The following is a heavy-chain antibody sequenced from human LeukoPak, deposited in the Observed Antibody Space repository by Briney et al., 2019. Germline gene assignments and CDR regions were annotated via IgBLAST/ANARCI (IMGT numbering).Heavy chain of an antibody. Sequence: SETLSLTCAVYGGSFSGYYWSWIRQPPGKGLEWIGEINHSGSTNYNPSLKSRVTISVDTSKNQFSLKLSSVTAADTAVYYCARGLDFWSGYLFDYWGQGTLVTVSS. J-gene: IGHJ4*02. D-gene: IGHD3-3*01. CDR3: ARGLDFWSGYLFDY. V-gene: IGHV4-34*01. CDR2: INHSGST. CDR1: GGSFSGYY.